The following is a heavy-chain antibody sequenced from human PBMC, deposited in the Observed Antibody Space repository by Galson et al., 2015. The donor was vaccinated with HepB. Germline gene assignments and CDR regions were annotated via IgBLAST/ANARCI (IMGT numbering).Heavy chain of an antibody. CDR3: AREPRSSQLPYGGFDY. D-gene: IGHD2-2*02. Sequence: SLRLSCAASGFTFSDYYMSWIRQAPGKGLEWVSYISSSGSTIYYADSVKGRFTISRDNAKNSLYLQMNSLRAEDTAVYYCAREPRSSQLPYGGFDYWGQGTLVTVSS. V-gene: IGHV3-11*01. CDR1: GFTFSDYY. CDR2: ISSSGSTI. J-gene: IGHJ4*02.